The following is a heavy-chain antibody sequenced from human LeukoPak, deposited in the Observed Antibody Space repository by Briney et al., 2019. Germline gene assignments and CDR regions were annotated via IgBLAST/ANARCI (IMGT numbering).Heavy chain of an antibody. CDR3: AKYSTSGSWFDP. D-gene: IGHD6-6*01. CDR1: GDSISSYY. V-gene: IGHV4-59*01. Sequence: SETLSLTCTVSGDSISSYYWSWIRQSPGKGLEWIGDIYNTGRTNYNPSLKSRVTISLDTSKNQFSLKLTSVTAADTAIYYCAKYSTSGSWFDPWGRGILVTVSS. CDR2: IYNTGRT. J-gene: IGHJ5*02.